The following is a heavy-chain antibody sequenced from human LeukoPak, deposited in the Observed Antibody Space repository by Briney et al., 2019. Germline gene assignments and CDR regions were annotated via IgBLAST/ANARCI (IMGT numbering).Heavy chain of an antibody. J-gene: IGHJ4*02. V-gene: IGHV1-46*03. CDR1: GGTFSSYT. D-gene: IGHD2-2*01. Sequence: ASVKVSCKASGGTFSSYTISWVRQAPGQGLEWMGIINPSGGSTSYAQQFQGRVTMTRDTSTSTVYMELSSLRSEDTAVYYCARDRDIVVVPAAAFDYWGQGTLVTVSS. CDR3: ARDRDIVVVPAAAFDY. CDR2: INPSGGST.